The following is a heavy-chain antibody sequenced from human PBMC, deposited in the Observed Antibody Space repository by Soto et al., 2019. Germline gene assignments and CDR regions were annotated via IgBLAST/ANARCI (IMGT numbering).Heavy chain of an antibody. V-gene: IGHV4-39*01. J-gene: IGHJ5*02. CDR1: GASINSVTYY. D-gene: IGHD1-26*01. CDR3: ATQEVGGSYVYTFDP. CDR2: IYYSGST. Sequence: QLQLQESGPGLVKPSETLSLTCTVSGASINSVTYYWGWIRQPPGKGLEWIGSIYYSGSTYYDPSLQSRVTISVDTSKNQFSLRLTSVTAADTAVYYCATQEVGGSYVYTFDPWGQGLLVTVSS.